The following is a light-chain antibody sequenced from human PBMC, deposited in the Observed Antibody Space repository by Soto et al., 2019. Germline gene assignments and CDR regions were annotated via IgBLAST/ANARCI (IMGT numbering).Light chain of an antibody. Sequence: QSALTQPASVSGSPGQSITISCTGTSSDVGGYNYVSWYQQHPGKAPKLMIYEVSNRPSGVSNRFSGSKSGNTASPTISGIQAEEEADYYCSSYTSSRTLDVFGTGTKVTV. CDR3: SSYTSSRTLDV. CDR1: SSDVGGYNY. J-gene: IGLJ1*01. V-gene: IGLV2-14*01. CDR2: EVS.